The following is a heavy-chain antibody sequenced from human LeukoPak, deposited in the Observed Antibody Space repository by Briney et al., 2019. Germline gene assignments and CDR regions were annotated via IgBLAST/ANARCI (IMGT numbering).Heavy chain of an antibody. J-gene: IGHJ4*02. D-gene: IGHD3-22*01. Sequence: GGSLRLSCAASGFSFSRHGMYWVRQAPGKGLESVAVIWFDGTNKYYADSVKGRFTVSRDNFKNTLNLQMNSLRAEDTAVYYCAREFYDSSGYNYLDSWGQGTLVTVSS. CDR2: IWFDGTNK. V-gene: IGHV3-33*07. CDR3: AREFYDSSGYNYLDS. CDR1: GFSFSRHG.